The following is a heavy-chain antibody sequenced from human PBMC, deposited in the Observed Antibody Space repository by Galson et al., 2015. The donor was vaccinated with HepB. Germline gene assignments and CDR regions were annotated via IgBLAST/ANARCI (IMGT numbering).Heavy chain of an antibody. V-gene: IGHV3-23*01. D-gene: IGHD2-2*01. CDR1: GFIFTSYD. J-gene: IGHJ4*02. CDR3: AKSRSTEWYQLLMVPHTLDS. Sequence: SLRLSCAASGFIFTSYDMTWVRQAPGKGLEWVSAISGSGGTKHYADSVKGRVTISRDNSKGTLYSQMNRLRAEDTAVYYCAKSRSTEWYQLLMVPHTLDSWGQGTLVIVSS. CDR2: ISGSGGTK.